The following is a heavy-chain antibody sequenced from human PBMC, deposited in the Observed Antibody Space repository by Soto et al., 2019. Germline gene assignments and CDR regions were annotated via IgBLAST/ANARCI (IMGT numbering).Heavy chain of an antibody. J-gene: IGHJ6*02. CDR2: IKSKTDGGTT. D-gene: IGHD7-27*01. CDR3: TTDLANPYVGNYYYGMDV. CDR1: GFTFSNAW. V-gene: IGHV3-15*07. Sequence: GGSLRLSCAASGFTFSNAWMNWVRQAPGKGLEWVGRIKSKTDGGTTDYAAPVKGRFTISRDDSKNTLYLQMNSLKTEDTAVYYCTTDLANPYVGNYYYGMDVWGQGTTVTVSS.